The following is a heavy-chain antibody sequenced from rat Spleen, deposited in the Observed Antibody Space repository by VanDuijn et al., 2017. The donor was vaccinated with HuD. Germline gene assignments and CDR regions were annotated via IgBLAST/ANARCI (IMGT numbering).Heavy chain of an antibody. Sequence: EVQLVESGGGLVHPGRSLKLSCVTSGFTFSDYYMAWVRQAPTKGLEWVTLISYDGSATYYRDSVKGRFTVSRDNGESTLYLQMDSLRSEDTATYYCARQTDYFYDGTYYFDYWGQGVMVTVSS. CDR3: ARQTDYFYDGTYYFDY. D-gene: IGHD1-12*02. V-gene: IGHV5-29*01. CDR1: GFTFSDYY. CDR2: ISYDGSAT. J-gene: IGHJ2*01.